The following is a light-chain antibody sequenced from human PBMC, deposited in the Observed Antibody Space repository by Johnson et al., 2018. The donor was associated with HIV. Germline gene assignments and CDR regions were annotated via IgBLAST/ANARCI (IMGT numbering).Light chain of an antibody. Sequence: QSVLTQPPSMSAAPGQKVTISCSGSSSNIGNNYVSWYQQLPGTAPKLLIYDNDKRPPGIPDRFSASKSDTSATLGITGLQTGDEANYYCGTWDGGLSIYVFGTGTEVTVL. J-gene: IGLJ1*01. CDR3: GTWDGGLSIYV. CDR1: SSNIGNNY. V-gene: IGLV1-51*01. CDR2: DND.